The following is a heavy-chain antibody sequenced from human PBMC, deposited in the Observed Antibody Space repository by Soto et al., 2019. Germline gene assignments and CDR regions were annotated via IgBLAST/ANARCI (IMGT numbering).Heavy chain of an antibody. V-gene: IGHV3-48*01. Sequence: GSLRLSCAASGFTFSSFNMNWVRQAPGKGLEWVSYISSRSSTEYYADSVKGRFTISRDNAKNSLYLQMNSLRGDDTAVYFCARDAFSGYDRGYFDHWGQGTLVTVSS. CDR2: ISSRSSTE. CDR3: ARDAFSGYDRGYFDH. CDR1: GFTFSSFN. D-gene: IGHD5-12*01. J-gene: IGHJ4*02.